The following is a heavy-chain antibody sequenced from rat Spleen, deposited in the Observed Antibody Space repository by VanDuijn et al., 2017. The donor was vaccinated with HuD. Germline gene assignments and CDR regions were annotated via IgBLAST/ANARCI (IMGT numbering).Heavy chain of an antibody. Sequence: EVQLVESGGGLVQPGRSLKLSCAASGFTFSDYYMAWVRQAPKKGLEWVASISYEGSSTYYGDSVKGRFTISRDNSKSTLYLEMNSLRYEDSATYYCARHYVPPYYVMDAWGQGASVTVSS. CDR1: GFTFSDYY. J-gene: IGHJ4*01. D-gene: IGHD1-6*01. CDR2: ISYEGSST. V-gene: IGHV5-22*01. CDR3: ARHYVPPYYVMDA.